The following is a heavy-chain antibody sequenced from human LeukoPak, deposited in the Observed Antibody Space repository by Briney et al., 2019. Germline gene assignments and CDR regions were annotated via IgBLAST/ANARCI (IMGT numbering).Heavy chain of an antibody. CDR1: GGSFSGYY. J-gene: IGHJ4*02. CDR3: ARGIADPYSFDS. Sequence: SETLSLTCAVYGGSFSGYYWSWIRQPPGKGLEWIGEINHSGSTNYNPSLKSRVTISVDTSKNQFSLKLSSVTAADTAVYYCARGIADPYSFDSWGQGTLVTVSS. D-gene: IGHD6-13*01. CDR2: INHSGST. V-gene: IGHV4-34*01.